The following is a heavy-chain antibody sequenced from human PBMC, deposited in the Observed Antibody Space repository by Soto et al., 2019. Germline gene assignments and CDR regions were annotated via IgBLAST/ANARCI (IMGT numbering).Heavy chain of an antibody. J-gene: IGHJ4*02. D-gene: IGHD2-15*01. CDR3: ARQTGYCSGGSCQYYFDY. V-gene: IGHV5-10-1*01. CDR1: EYSFTSYW. Sequence: GESLKISCKGSEYSFTSYWISWVRQMPGKGLEWMGRIDPSDSYTNYSPSFQGHVTISADKSISTAYLQWSSLKASDTAMYYCARQTGYCSGGSCQYYFDYWGQGTLVTVSS. CDR2: IDPSDSYT.